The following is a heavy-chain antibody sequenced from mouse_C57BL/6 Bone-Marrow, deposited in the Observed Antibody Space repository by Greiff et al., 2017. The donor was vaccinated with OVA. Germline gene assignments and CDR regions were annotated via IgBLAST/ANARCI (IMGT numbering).Heavy chain of an antibody. D-gene: IGHD3-2*02. CDR2: ISSGGSYT. J-gene: IGHJ4*01. V-gene: IGHV5-6*01. CDR3: ARHDSSGYYAMDY. Sequence: EVMLVESGGDLVKPGGSLTLSCAASGFTFSSYGLSWVRQTPDKRLEWVATISSGGSYTYYPDSVKGRFTISSDNAKNTLYLQMSSLKSEDTAMYYCARHDSSGYYAMDYWGQGTSVTVSS. CDR1: GFTFSSYG.